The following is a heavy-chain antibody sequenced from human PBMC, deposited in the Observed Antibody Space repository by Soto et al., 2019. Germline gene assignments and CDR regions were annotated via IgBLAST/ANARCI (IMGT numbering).Heavy chain of an antibody. CDR1: GGSINNYY. J-gene: IGHJ4*02. D-gene: IGHD1-26*01. CDR2: IYYSGST. CDR3: ARRYGGNFDY. Sequence: QVQLQESGPGLVKPSETLSLTCTVSGGSINNYYWSWIRQPPGKGLEWIGYIYYSGSTNYNPSLXSXVXIXLDTSKNQFSLKLSSVTAADTAVYYCARRYGGNFDYWGQGTLVTVSS. V-gene: IGHV4-59*01.